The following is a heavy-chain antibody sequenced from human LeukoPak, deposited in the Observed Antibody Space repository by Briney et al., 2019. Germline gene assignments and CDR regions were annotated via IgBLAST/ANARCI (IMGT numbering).Heavy chain of an antibody. CDR2: ISPVSSYT. V-gene: IGHV3-21*01. CDR3: VRDVSRRIGMDV. Sequence: GGSLRLSCLASGFSFISYTMNWVREAPGKGLEWVSTISPVSSYTWYAESVKGRFTISRDNPKNSLYLQMDCLRAEDTAVYYCVRDVSRRIGMDVWGQGTTVTVSS. D-gene: IGHD2/OR15-2a*01. J-gene: IGHJ6*02. CDR1: GFSFISYT.